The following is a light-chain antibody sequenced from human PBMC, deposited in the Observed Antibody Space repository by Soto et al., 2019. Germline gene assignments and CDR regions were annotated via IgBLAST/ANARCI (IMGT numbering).Light chain of an antibody. CDR2: AAS. CDR1: QVIGSW. Sequence: DIQITQSPSSVSASVGDRVTITCRASQVIGSWLAWYQQKPGNASKLLIYAASSLQSGVPSRFSGSGSGTDFTLTISSLQPEDFATYYCQKADSFPLTFGGGTKVEIK. CDR3: QKADSFPLT. V-gene: IGKV1D-12*01. J-gene: IGKJ4*01.